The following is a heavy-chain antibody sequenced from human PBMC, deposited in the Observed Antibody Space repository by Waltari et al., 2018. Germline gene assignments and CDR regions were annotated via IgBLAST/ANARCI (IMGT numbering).Heavy chain of an antibody. J-gene: IGHJ4*02. CDR3: ARESRQQLVHWTFDY. D-gene: IGHD6-13*01. CDR2: INHSGST. V-gene: IGHV4-34*01. Sequence: QVQLQQWGAGLLKPSETLSLTCAVYGGSFSGYYWSWIRQPPGKGREWIGEINHSGSTNYNPSLKSRVTISVDTSKNQFSLKLSSVTAADTAVYYCARESRQQLVHWTFDYWGQGTLVTVSS. CDR1: GGSFSGYY.